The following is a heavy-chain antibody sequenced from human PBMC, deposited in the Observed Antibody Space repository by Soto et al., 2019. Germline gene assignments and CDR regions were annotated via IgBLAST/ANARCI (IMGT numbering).Heavy chain of an antibody. J-gene: IGHJ3*02. CDR3: ARVERATATTVVDAFDI. V-gene: IGHV4-34*01. CDR2: MSHSGGT. D-gene: IGHD1-1*01. Sequence: QVQLQQWGAGLLKPSETLSLTCAVYGGFVSSGSYYWSWIRQPPGKGLEWIGEMSHSGGTHFNPSLTSRVTISVDTSKNQFSLKMSSVTAADTALYYCARVERATATTVVDAFDIWGPGTMVTVSS. CDR1: GGFVSSGSYY.